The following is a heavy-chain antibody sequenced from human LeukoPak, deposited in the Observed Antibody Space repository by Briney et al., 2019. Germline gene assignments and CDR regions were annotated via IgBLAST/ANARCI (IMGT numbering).Heavy chain of an antibody. Sequence: GGSLRLSCAVSGFTFSGFWMSWSRQAPGKGLEWVASINSDGSEGYYADSVKGRFTISRDNAKNSLYLQMNSLRVEDTAFYYCAKDNRRHYTSGPNPDSLHWGQGALVTVSS. J-gene: IGHJ4*02. V-gene: IGHV3-7*03. D-gene: IGHD6-19*01. CDR3: AKDNRRHYTSGPNPDSLH. CDR2: INSDGSEG. CDR1: GFTFSGFW.